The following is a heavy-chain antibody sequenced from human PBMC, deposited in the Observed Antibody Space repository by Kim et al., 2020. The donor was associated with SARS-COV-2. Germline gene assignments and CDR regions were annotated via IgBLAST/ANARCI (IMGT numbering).Heavy chain of an antibody. V-gene: IGHV1-18*04. CDR3: ARVGATLNYYYYGMDV. J-gene: IGHJ6*02. D-gene: IGHD1-26*01. CDR2: ISAYNGNT. Sequence: ASVKVSCKASGYTFTSYGISWVRQAPGQGLEWMGWISAYNGNTNYAQKLQGRVTMTTDTSTSTAYMELRSLRSDDTAVYYCARVGATLNYYYYGMDVWGQGTTVTVSS. CDR1: GYTFTSYG.